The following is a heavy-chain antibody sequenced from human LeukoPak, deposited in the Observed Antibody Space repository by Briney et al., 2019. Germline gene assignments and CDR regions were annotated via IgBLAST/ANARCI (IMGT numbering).Heavy chain of an antibody. Sequence: LRLSCAASGFTVSSNYMSWIRQHPGKGLVWIGYIYYSGSTYYNPSLKSRVTISVDTSKNQFSLKLSSVTAADTAVYYCARIIGGSYPIDYWGQGTLVTVSS. V-gene: IGHV4-31*02. CDR2: IYYSGST. CDR1: GFTVSSNY. CDR3: ARIIGGSYPIDY. J-gene: IGHJ4*02. D-gene: IGHD1-26*01.